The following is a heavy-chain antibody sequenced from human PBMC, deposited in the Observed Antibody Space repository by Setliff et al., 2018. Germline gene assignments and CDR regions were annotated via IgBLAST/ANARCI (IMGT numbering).Heavy chain of an antibody. CDR2: INHSGST. Sequence: PSETLSLTCTVSGGSISSSSYYWGWIRQPPGKGLEWIGEINHSGSTNYNPSLKSRVTISLDTSTNQVSLKLSSVTAADTAVYYCARDRQYCSSTSCYTSYFYYYAMDIWGQGTTVTVSS. J-gene: IGHJ6*02. V-gene: IGHV4-39*07. D-gene: IGHD2-2*02. CDR1: GGSISSSSYY. CDR3: ARDRQYCSSTSCYTSYFYYYAMDI.